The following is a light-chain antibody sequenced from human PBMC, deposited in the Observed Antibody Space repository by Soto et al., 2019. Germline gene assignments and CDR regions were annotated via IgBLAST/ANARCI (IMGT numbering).Light chain of an antibody. J-gene: IGKJ1*01. CDR2: AAS. V-gene: IGKV3-20*01. CDR3: QQYDISPRT. Sequence: EIVLTQSPGTLSLSPGETATLSCRASQTVNSDYLAWYQQKPGQAPRLLIYAASTRATGVPDRFSGSGSGTDFTLTISRLEPEDFAVYYCQQYDISPRTFGQGTKVDIK. CDR1: QTVNSDY.